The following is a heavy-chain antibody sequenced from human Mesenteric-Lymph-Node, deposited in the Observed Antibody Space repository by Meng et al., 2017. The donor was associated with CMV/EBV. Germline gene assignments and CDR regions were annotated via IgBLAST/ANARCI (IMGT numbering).Heavy chain of an antibody. CDR3: AREYVWGSYRLTYYFDY. J-gene: IGHJ4*02. V-gene: IGHV4-39*07. Sequence: ESLRLSCAVSGGSISSSSFYWGWIRQPPGKGLEWIGSIYYSGSTYYNPSLKSRVTISVDTSKNQFSLKLSSVTAADTAVYYCAREYVWGSYRLTYYFDYWGQGTLVTVSS. D-gene: IGHD3-16*02. CDR2: IYYSGST. CDR1: GGSISSSSFY.